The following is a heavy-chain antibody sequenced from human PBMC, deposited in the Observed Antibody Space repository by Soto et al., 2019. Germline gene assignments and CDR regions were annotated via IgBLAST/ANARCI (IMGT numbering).Heavy chain of an antibody. CDR2: ISYDGSNK. J-gene: IGHJ4*02. V-gene: IGHV3-30-3*01. Sequence: QVQLVESGGGVVQPGRSLRLSCAASGFTFSSYAMHWVRQAPGKGLEWVAVISYDGSNKYYADSVKGRFTISRDNSKNTLYLQMNSLRAEDTAVYYCARDGTSYSSSSRTHYWGQGTLVTASS. CDR3: ARDGTSYSSSSRTHY. D-gene: IGHD6-6*01. CDR1: GFTFSSYA.